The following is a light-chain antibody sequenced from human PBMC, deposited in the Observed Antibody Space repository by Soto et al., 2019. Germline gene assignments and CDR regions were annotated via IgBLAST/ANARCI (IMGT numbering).Light chain of an antibody. CDR1: SSDVGGYNY. V-gene: IGLV2-14*01. Sequence: QSVLTQPASVSGSPGQSITVSCTGTSSDVGGYNYVSWYQQHPGKAPKLMIYEVSNRPSGVSNRFSGSKSGNTASLTISGLQAEDEADYYCSSYTRSSTLVFGTATKLTVL. CDR2: EVS. CDR3: SSYTRSSTLV. J-gene: IGLJ1*01.